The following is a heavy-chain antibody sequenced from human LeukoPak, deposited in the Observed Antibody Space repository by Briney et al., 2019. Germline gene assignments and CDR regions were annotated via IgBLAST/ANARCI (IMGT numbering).Heavy chain of an antibody. J-gene: IGHJ4*02. D-gene: IGHD1-26*01. CDR3: AREAPRYIVGAILPAYYFDY. V-gene: IGHV3-74*01. Sequence: PGGSLRLSCAASGFTFSNFWMHWVRQAPGKGLVWVALIYGDGSFTRYADSVKGRFSISRDNAKNSLYLQMNSLRAEDTAVYYCAREAPRYIVGAILPAYYFDYWGQGTLVTVSS. CDR2: IYGDGSFT. CDR1: GFTFSNFW.